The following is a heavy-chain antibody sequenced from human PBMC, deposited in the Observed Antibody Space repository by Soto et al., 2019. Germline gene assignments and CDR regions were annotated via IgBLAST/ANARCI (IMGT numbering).Heavy chain of an antibody. D-gene: IGHD6-13*01. CDR3: ARDVRAAAKWFGP. V-gene: IGHV1-46*01. J-gene: IGHJ5*02. Sequence: ASVKVSCKASGYTFTSYYMHWVRQAPGQGLEWMGIINPSGGSTSYAQKFQGRVTMTRDTSTSTAYMELSSLRSEDTAVYYCARDVRAAAKWFGPWGQGVLVSVS. CDR2: INPSGGST. CDR1: GYTFTSYY.